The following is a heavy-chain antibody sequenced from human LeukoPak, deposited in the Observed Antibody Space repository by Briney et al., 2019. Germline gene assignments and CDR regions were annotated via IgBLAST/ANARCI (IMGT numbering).Heavy chain of an antibody. J-gene: IGHJ4*02. V-gene: IGHV6-1*01. CDR1: GDSVSSNSAA. CDR3: AVKVIAAAGTHDY. Sequence: SQTLSLTCAISGDSVSSNSAAWIWIRQSPSRGLEWLGRTYYRSKWYTEYAVSVKSRITINPDTSKNQFSLKLSSVTAADTAVYYCAVKVIAAAGTHDYWGQGALVTVSS. CDR2: TYYRSKWYT. D-gene: IGHD6-13*01.